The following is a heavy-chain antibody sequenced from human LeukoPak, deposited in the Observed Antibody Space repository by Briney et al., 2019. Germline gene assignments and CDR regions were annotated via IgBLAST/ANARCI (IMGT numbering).Heavy chain of an antibody. J-gene: IGHJ6*03. Sequence: GSLRLSCAASGFTFSGFAMSWVRRTPGKGLEWIGEINHSGSTNYNPSLKSRVTISVDTSKNQFSLKLSSVTAADTAVYYCARGRPWIAMVRGGDICMDVWGKGTTVTVSS. D-gene: IGHD3-10*01. CDR2: INHSGST. CDR1: GFTFSGFA. V-gene: IGHV4-34*01. CDR3: ARGRPWIAMVRGGDICMDV.